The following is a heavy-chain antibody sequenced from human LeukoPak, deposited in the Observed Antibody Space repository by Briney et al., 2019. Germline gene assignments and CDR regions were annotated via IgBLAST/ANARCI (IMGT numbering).Heavy chain of an antibody. CDR1: GFTVSSNY. V-gene: IGHV3-53*01. D-gene: IGHD3-10*01. J-gene: IGHJ4*02. Sequence: GGSLRLSCAASGFTVSSNYMSWVRQAPGKGLEWVSVIYSGGSTYYADSVKGRFTISRDNSKNTLYLQMNSLRAEDTAVYYCAKNSPPSLWFGGLFVDYWGQGTLVTVSS. CDR2: IYSGGST. CDR3: AKNSPPSLWFGGLFVDY.